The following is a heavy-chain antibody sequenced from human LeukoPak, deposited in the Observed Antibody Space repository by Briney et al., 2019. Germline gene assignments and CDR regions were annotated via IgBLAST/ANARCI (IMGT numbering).Heavy chain of an antibody. CDR1: GGSIISGGYY. CDR3: ARVDGVMTTVTP. Sequence: PSETLSLTCTVSGGSIISGGYYWSWIRQHPGKGLEWIGYIYYSGSTYYNPSLKSRVTISVDTSKNQFSLKLSSVTAADTAVYYCARVDGVMTTVTPWGQGTLVTVSS. J-gene: IGHJ5*02. V-gene: IGHV4-31*03. D-gene: IGHD4-17*01. CDR2: IYYSGST.